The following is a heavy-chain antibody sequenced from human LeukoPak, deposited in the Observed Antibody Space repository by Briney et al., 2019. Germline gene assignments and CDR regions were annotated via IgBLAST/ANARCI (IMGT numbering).Heavy chain of an antibody. CDR1: GFTFSSYA. CDR3: ARVGTYGGDY. D-gene: IGHD3-16*01. CDR2: ISYDGSDK. V-gene: IGHV3-30-3*01. J-gene: IGHJ4*02. Sequence: SGGSLRLSCAASGFTFSSYAMHWVRQAPGKGLEWVAVISYDGSDKYYADSVKGRFTISRDNSKNTLYLQMNSLRAEDTAVYYCARVGTYGGDYWGQGTLVTVSS.